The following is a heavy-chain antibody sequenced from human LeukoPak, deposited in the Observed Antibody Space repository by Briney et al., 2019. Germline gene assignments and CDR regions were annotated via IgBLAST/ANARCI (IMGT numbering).Heavy chain of an antibody. CDR1: GGSFSNYY. CDR2: INHSGST. J-gene: IGHJ5*02. V-gene: IGHV4-34*01. D-gene: IGHD3-10*01. Sequence: SETLSLTCGVYGGSFSNYYWSWIRQPPGKGLEWIGEINHSGSTNYNPSLKSRATISVDTSKKQVSLKVNSVTAADTAVYYCAREGYYGSGSYFDPWGQGTLVTVPS. CDR3: AREGYYGSGSYFDP.